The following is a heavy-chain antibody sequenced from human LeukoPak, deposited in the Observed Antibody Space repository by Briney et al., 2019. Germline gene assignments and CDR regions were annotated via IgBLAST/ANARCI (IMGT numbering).Heavy chain of an antibody. Sequence: GGSLRLSGAASGFTFSTYGMHWVRQAPGRGLEWVAVIWYDGTSKYYADSVKGRFSISRDNSKGTLYLQMNSLRAEDTAVYYCARAYSSNWYYFDYWGQGTLVTVSS. J-gene: IGHJ4*02. D-gene: IGHD6-13*01. CDR2: IWYDGTSK. CDR3: ARAYSSNWYYFDY. V-gene: IGHV3-33*01. CDR1: GFTFSTYG.